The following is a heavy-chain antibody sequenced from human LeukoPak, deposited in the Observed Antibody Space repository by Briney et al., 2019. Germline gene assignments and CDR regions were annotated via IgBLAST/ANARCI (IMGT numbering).Heavy chain of an antibody. D-gene: IGHD3-3*01. CDR2: IWYDGSNK. CDR1: GFTFSSYA. Sequence: PGGSLRLSCAASGFTFSSYAMSWVRQAPGKGLEWVAVIWYDGSNKYYADSVKGRFTISRDNSKNTLYLQMNSLRAEDTAVYYCARGSFGVVIMGLDYWGQGTLVTVSS. CDR3: ARGSFGVVIMGLDY. J-gene: IGHJ4*02. V-gene: IGHV3-33*08.